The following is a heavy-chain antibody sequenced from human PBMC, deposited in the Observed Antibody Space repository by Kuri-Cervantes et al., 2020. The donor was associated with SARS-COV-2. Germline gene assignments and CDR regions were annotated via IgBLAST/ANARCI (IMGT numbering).Heavy chain of an antibody. J-gene: IGHJ6*02. CDR3: ARGPYGMDV. CDR1: GGSISSSSYY. CDR2: IYHSGST. Sequence: GSLRLSCTVSGGSISSSSYYWGWIRQPPGKGLEWIGSIYHSGSTYYNPSLKSRVTISVDTSKNQFSLKLSSVTAADTAVYYCARGPYGMDVWGQGTTVTVSS. V-gene: IGHV4-39*07.